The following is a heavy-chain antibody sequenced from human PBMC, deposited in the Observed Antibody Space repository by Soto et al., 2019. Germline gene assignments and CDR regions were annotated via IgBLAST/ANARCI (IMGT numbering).Heavy chain of an antibody. D-gene: IGHD7-27*01. Sequence: QVQLVQSGAEVKKPGASVKVSCKASGYTFTSYDINWVRQATGQGLEWMGWMNPNSGNTGYEQKFQGRVTMTRNTSISTAYMELSSLRSEDTAVYYCARGLHLTGSQNIRMDVWGQGTTVTVSS. J-gene: IGHJ6*02. CDR2: MNPNSGNT. V-gene: IGHV1-8*01. CDR1: GYTFTSYD. CDR3: ARGLHLTGSQNIRMDV.